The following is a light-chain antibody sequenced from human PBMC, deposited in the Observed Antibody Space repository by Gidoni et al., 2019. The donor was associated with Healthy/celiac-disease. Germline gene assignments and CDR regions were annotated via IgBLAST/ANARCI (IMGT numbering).Light chain of an antibody. V-gene: IGKV1-39*01. Sequence: IQMTQSPPSLSASVGDRVTITCRASQSISIYLNWYQQKPGKAPKLLIYAASSLQSGVPSRFSGSGSGTDFNLTISSLQPEDFATYYCQQSYSTLGTFGGGTKVEIK. CDR2: AAS. CDR3: QQSYSTLGT. J-gene: IGKJ4*01. CDR1: QSISIY.